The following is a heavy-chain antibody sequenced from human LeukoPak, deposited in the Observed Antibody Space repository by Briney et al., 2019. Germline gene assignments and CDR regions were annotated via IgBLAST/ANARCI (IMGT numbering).Heavy chain of an antibody. D-gene: IGHD1-7*01. CDR2: IYYSGST. CDR1: GGSISSSNW. V-gene: IGHV4-61*01. J-gene: IGHJ4*02. Sequence: PSETLSLTCAVSGGSISSSNWWSWIRQPPGKGLEWIGYIYYSGSTNYNPSLKSRVTISVDTSKNQFSLKLSSVTAADTAVYYCAREDPNYGRFFDYWGQGTLVTVSS. CDR3: AREDPNYGRFFDY.